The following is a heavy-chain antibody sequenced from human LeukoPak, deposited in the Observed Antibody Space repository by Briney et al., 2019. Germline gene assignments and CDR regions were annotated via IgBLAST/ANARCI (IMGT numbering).Heavy chain of an antibody. CDR2: IYYSGST. CDR1: GGSISSYY. CDR3: ARWHSSSWYSRCDY. D-gene: IGHD6-13*01. J-gene: IGHJ4*02. Sequence: PSETLSLTCTVSGGSISSYYWSWIRQPPGKGLEWIGYIYYSGSTNYNPSLKSRVTISVDTSKNQFSLKLSSVTAADTAVYYCARWHSSSWYSRCDYWGQGTLVTVSS. V-gene: IGHV4-59*01.